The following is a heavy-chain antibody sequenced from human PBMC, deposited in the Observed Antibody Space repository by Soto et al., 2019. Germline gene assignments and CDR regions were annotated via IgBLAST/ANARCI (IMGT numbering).Heavy chain of an antibody. Sequence: PGGSLRLSCEGSGFTFSNYGIHWVRQAPGMGLEWVAVIWYGGNNKYYSESVKGRFTISRDNSKNTVFLEMSSLRAEDTAVYYCARGNYGASGIDYWGPGALVTVSS. CDR1: GFTFSNYG. J-gene: IGHJ4*02. V-gene: IGHV3-33*01. D-gene: IGHD1-7*01. CDR3: ARGNYGASGIDY. CDR2: IWYGGNNK.